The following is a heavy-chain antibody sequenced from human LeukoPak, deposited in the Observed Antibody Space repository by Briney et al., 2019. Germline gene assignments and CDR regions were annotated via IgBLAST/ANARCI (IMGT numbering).Heavy chain of an antibody. CDR2: ISGSGGST. Sequence: GGSLRLSCAASGFTFSSYAMSWVRQAPGKGLEWVSAISGSGGSTYHADSVKGRFTISRDNSKNTLYLQMNSLRAEDTAVYYCAKEPRLLWFGELGYFDYWGQGTLVTVSS. CDR1: GFTFSSYA. J-gene: IGHJ4*02. CDR3: AKEPRLLWFGELGYFDY. V-gene: IGHV3-23*01. D-gene: IGHD3-10*01.